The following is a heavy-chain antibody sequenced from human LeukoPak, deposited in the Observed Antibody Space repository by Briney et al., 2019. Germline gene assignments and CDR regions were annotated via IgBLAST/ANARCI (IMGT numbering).Heavy chain of an antibody. CDR3: AGLYTPNDSSGYYYGMDV. CDR1: GGSISSGGYS. CDR2: IYHSGST. D-gene: IGHD3-22*01. V-gene: IGHV4-30-2*03. J-gene: IGHJ6*02. Sequence: SQTLSLTCAVSGGSISSGGYSWSWIRQPPGKGLEWIGYIYHSGSTYYNPSLKSRVTISVDTSKNQFSLKLSSVTAADTAVYYCAGLYTPNDSSGYYYGMDVWGQGTTVTVSS.